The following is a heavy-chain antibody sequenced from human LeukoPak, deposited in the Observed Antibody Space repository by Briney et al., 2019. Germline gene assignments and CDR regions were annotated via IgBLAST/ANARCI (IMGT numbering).Heavy chain of an antibody. D-gene: IGHD1-26*01. Sequence: GGSLRLSCAASGFTFSSYSMNWVRQAPGKGLEWVSSISSSSSYIYYADSVKGRFTISRDNAKNSLYLQMNSLKTEDTAVYYCTTVKSGSYLSYYYYYMDVWGKGTTVTVSS. V-gene: IGHV3-21*03. J-gene: IGHJ6*03. CDR3: TTVKSGSYLSYYYYYMDV. CDR1: GFTFSSYS. CDR2: ISSSSSYI.